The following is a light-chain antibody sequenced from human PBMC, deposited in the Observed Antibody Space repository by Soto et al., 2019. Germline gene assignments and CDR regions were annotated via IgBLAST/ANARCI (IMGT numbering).Light chain of an antibody. CDR1: SSGFGSYKF. V-gene: IGLV2-23*01. CDR2: ETS. CDR3: FSFTSTNTHV. J-gene: IGLJ1*01. Sequence: QSALAQPASVSGSPGQSVTISCTGTSSGFGSYKFVSWYQHHPGTVPKVIIYETSKRPSGVSDRFSGSKSGNTASLTISGLQAEDEADYYCFSFTSTNTHVFGSGTKVTV.